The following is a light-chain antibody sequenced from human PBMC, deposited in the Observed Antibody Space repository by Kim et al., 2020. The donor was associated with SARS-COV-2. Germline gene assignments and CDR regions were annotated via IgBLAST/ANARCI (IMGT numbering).Light chain of an antibody. CDR2: HDD. J-gene: IGLJ3*02. CDR3: EAWDTSLSALL. CDR1: SSNIENNY. Sequence: QSVLTQPPSVYAAPGQKVTITCSGSSSNIENNYVAWHQQLPGTAPTLLIYHDDKRPSGIPERFSGSKSGTSATLCITGLQTGDEADYYCEAWDTSLSALLFGGGTQLTVL. V-gene: IGLV1-51*01.